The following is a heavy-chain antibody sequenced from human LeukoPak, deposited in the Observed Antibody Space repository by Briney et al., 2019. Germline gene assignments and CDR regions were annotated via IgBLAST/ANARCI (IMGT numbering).Heavy chain of an antibody. Sequence: PGGSLRLSCAASGFTFSSYGMHWVRQAPGKGLEWVAVIWYDGSNKYYADSVKGRFTISRDNSKNTLYLQMNSLRAEDTAVYYCATHPNSGGCDYWGQGTLVTVSS. CDR2: IWYDGSNK. D-gene: IGHD2-15*01. J-gene: IGHJ4*02. CDR3: ATHPNSGGCDY. CDR1: GFTFSSYG. V-gene: IGHV3-33*01.